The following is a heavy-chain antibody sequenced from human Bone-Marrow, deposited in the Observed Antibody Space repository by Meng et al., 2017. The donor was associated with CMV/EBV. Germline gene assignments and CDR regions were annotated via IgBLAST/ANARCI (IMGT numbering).Heavy chain of an antibody. CDR1: GFTSSSYW. CDR3: YSPESDY. Sequence: LSLTCAASGFTSSSYWMHWVRQAPGKGLVWVSRINSGGSSTSYSDSVKGRFTISRDNAKNTLYLQMNSLRAEDTAVYYCYSPESDYWGQGTLVTVSS. J-gene: IGHJ4*02. CDR2: INSGGSST. V-gene: IGHV3-74*01. D-gene: IGHD4-11*01.